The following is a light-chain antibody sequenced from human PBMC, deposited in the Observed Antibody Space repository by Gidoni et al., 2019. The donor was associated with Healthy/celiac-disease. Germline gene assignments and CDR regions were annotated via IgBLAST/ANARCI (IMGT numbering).Light chain of an antibody. Sequence: DIQMTQSPSTLSASVGDRVTITCRTSQSISSWLAWYQQKPGKAPKLLIYKASSLESGVPSRFSGSGSGTEFTLTISSLQPYDFATYYCQQYNSYWTFXQXTKVEIK. CDR3: QQYNSYWT. J-gene: IGKJ1*01. CDR1: QSISSW. CDR2: KAS. V-gene: IGKV1-5*03.